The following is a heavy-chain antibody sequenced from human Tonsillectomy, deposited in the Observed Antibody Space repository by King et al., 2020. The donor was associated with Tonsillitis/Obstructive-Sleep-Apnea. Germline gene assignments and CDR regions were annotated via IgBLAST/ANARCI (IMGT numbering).Heavy chain of an antibody. J-gene: IGHJ4*02. CDR1: GFTFDDFA. CDR3: AKDPDYDISPRGFNY. CDR2: ISWNSGNS. D-gene: IGHD3-9*01. V-gene: IGHV3-9*01. Sequence: QLVQSGGGLVQPGRSLRRSCAASGFTFDDFAMHWVRQAPGKGLEWGSGISWNSGNSDYADSVKGRFTLSRDNAKNSLYLQMNSLRAEDTALYYCAKDPDYDISPRGFNYWGQGTLVTVSS.